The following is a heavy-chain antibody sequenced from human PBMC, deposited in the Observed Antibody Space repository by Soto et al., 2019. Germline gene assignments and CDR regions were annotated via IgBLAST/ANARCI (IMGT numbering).Heavy chain of an antibody. V-gene: IGHV1-18*01. CDR1: GYTFSSYG. CDR2: ISGYNGNA. Sequence: VQLVQSGNVVQKPGSSVKVSCKTSGYTFSSYGIIWVRQAPGQGLEWMGWISGYNGNADYGQRFRGRVNMTTDTSTTTVFMELRDLRSDDTALYFCAREGWLGELLYWGQGSLVTVS. J-gene: IGHJ4*02. D-gene: IGHD3-10*01. CDR3: AREGWLGELLY.